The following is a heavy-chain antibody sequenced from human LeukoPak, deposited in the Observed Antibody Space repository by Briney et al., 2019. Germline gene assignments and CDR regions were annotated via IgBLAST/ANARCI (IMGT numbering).Heavy chain of an antibody. CDR2: INSDGSST. CDR3: ARDKGELDY. D-gene: IGHD3-16*01. CDR1: GFTFSSYW. Sequence: GGSLRLSCAASGFTFSSYWMHWIRQAPAKGLVWVSRINSDGSSTSYPDSVKGRFTISRDNAKNTVYLQMNSLRAEDTAVYYCARDKGELDYWGQGTLVTVSS. V-gene: IGHV3-74*01. J-gene: IGHJ4*02.